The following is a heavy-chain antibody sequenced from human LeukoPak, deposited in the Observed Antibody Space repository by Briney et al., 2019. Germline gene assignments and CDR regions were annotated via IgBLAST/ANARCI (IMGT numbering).Heavy chain of an antibody. Sequence: SVKVSCKASGYTFTSYAISWVRQAPGQGLEWMGRIIAILGIANYAQKFQGRVTITADKSTSTAYMELSSLRSEDTAVYYCARTPNYYSSSWYYFDYWGQGTLVTVSS. CDR3: ARTPNYYSSSWYYFDY. D-gene: IGHD6-13*01. CDR1: GYTFTSYA. V-gene: IGHV1-69*04. J-gene: IGHJ4*02. CDR2: IIAILGIA.